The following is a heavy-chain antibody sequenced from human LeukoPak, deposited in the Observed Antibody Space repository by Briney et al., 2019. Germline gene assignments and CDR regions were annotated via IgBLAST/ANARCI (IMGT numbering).Heavy chain of an antibody. CDR2: IYSGGST. J-gene: IGHJ4*02. Sequence: PGGSLRLSCAASGFTVSSNYMSWVCQAPGKGLEWVSVIYSGGSTYYADSVKGRFTISRDNSKNTLYLQMNSLRAEGTAVYYCARIFTPYYFDYWGQGTLVTVSS. V-gene: IGHV3-53*01. CDR3: ARIFTPYYFDY. CDR1: GFTVSSNY.